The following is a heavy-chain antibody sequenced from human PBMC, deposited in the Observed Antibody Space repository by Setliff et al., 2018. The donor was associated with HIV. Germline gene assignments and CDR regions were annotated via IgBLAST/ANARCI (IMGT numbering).Heavy chain of an antibody. D-gene: IGHD3-22*01. Sequence: SVKVSCKASGYTFTGYYMHWVRQAPGQGLEWMRWINPNSGGTNYAQKFQGRVTMTRDTSISTAYMELSRLRSDDTAVYYCARGADYYDSSGYRGGGLYYMDVWGKGTTVTVSS. CDR3: ARGADYYDSSGYRGGGLYYMDV. J-gene: IGHJ6*03. CDR2: INPNSGGT. CDR1: GYTFTGYY. V-gene: IGHV1-2*02.